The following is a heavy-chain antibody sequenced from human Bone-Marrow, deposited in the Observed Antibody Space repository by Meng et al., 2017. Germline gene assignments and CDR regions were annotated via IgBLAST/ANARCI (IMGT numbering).Heavy chain of an antibody. V-gene: IGHV1-24*01. D-gene: IGHD3-22*01. CDR3: ATNGEITMTPYYYYYGMDV. J-gene: IGHJ6*02. CDR1: GYPFTAYY. CDR2: FDPEDGET. Sequence: ASVKVSCKPSGYPFTAYYIHWVRQAPGKGLEWMGGFDPEDGETIYAQKFQGRVTMTEDTSTDTAYMELSSLRSEDTAVYYCATNGEITMTPYYYYYGMDVWGQGTMVTVSS.